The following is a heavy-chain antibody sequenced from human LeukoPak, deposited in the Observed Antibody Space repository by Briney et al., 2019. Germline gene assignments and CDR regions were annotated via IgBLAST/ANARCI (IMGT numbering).Heavy chain of an antibody. CDR2: IYTSGST. Sequence: SETLSLTCTVSGGSISSYYWSWIRQPAGKGLEGIGRIYTSGSTNYNPSLKSRVTLSVDTSKKQVSLTLSYVTAADPAVYSLSRAGSYDPVDYWGQGTLVTVSS. CDR3: SRAGSYDPVDY. CDR1: GGSISSYY. V-gene: IGHV4-4*07. J-gene: IGHJ4*02. D-gene: IGHD1-26*01.